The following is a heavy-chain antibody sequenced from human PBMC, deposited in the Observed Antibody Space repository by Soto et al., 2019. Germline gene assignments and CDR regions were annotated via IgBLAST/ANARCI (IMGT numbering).Heavy chain of an antibody. Sequence: PSETLSLTCTVSGYSINSDDYWGWIRQPPGKGLEWIASIYHSVSTFYNPSLRSRVTISVDTSKNQFSLKLSSVTAADTAVYYCARTYSSALTHFDYWGQGTLVTVSS. V-gene: IGHV4-38-2*02. CDR3: ARTYSSALTHFDY. CDR1: GYSINSDDY. J-gene: IGHJ4*02. CDR2: IYHSVST. D-gene: IGHD6-19*01.